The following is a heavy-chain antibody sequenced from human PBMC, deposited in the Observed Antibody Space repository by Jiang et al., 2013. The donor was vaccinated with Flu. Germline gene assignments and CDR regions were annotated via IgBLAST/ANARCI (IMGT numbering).Heavy chain of an antibody. CDR3: ARGGYSGYDLGY. CDR1: GGSISSGDYY. CDR2: IYYSGST. Sequence: GSGLVKPSQTLSLTCTVSGGSISSGDYYWSWIRQPPGKGLEWIGYIYYSGSTYYNPSLKSRVTISVDTSKNQFSLKLSSVTAADTAVYYCARGGYSGYDLGYWGQGTLVTVSS. D-gene: IGHD5-12*01. J-gene: IGHJ4*02. V-gene: IGHV4-30-4*01.